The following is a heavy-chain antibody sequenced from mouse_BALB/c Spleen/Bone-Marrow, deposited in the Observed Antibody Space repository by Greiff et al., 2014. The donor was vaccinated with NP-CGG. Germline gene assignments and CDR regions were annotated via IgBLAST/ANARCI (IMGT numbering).Heavy chain of an antibody. Sequence: VQLKESGPSLVKPSQTLSLTCFVTGDSITRGYWNLIRKFPGNKLEYMGYITYSANTYYNPSLKSRLSITRDTSKNQYYLQLNSVTTEDTATYYCATGYYFDYWGQGTTLTVSA. V-gene: IGHV3-8*02. CDR1: GDSITRGY. J-gene: IGHJ2*01. D-gene: IGHD4-1*01. CDR3: ATGYYFDY. CDR2: ITYSANT.